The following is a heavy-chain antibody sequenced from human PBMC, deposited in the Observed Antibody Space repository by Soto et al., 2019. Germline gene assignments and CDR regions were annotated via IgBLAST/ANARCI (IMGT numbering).Heavy chain of an antibody. CDR3: ARAGKRRAAAYHY. CDR1: GFTFSDYY. D-gene: IGHD6-13*01. Sequence: QVQLVESGGGLVEPGGSLRLSCATSGFTFSDYYMSWIRQAQGKGLEWVTSISPGGTTTHYVDSVKGRFTISRDNAKNALYLQMNSLTAEDTTVYTCARAGKRRAAAYHYWGQGTLVTVSS. J-gene: IGHJ4*02. CDR2: ISPGGTTT. V-gene: IGHV3-11*01.